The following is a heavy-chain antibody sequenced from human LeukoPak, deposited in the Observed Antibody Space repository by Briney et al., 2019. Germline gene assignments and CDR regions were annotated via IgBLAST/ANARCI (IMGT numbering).Heavy chain of an antibody. CDR3: ATEDSRSGSYYDP. Sequence: ASVKLSCKASGYIFTDYRLHWVRQAPGQGLEWMGRINPKSGDTNYAQKFQGRVTMTSDTSITTAYMELRRLKSDDTAFYFCATEDSRSGSYYDPWGQGTLVTVSS. V-gene: IGHV1-2*06. J-gene: IGHJ5*02. CDR1: GYIFTDYR. CDR2: INPKSGDT. D-gene: IGHD1-26*01.